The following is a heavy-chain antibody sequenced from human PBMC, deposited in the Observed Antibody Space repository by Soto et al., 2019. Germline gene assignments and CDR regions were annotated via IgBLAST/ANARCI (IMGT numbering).Heavy chain of an antibody. CDR1: GGSISSYY. J-gene: IGHJ6*03. CDR3: ARSRIFGVVIGYYYMDV. D-gene: IGHD3-3*01. Sequence: SETLSLTCTVSGGSISSYYWSWIRQPPGKGLEWIGYIYYSGSTNYNPSLKSRVTISVDTSKNQSSLKLSSVTAADTAVYYCARSRIFGVVIGYYYMDVWGKGTTVTVSS. CDR2: IYYSGST. V-gene: IGHV4-59*01.